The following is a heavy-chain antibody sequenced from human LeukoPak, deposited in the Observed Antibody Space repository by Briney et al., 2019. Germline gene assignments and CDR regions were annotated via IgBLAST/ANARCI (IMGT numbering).Heavy chain of an antibody. J-gene: IGHJ4*02. CDR1: GFTFSSYA. CDR2: IDTSGGHT. D-gene: IGHD6-13*01. Sequence: GGSLRLSCAASGFTFSSYAVSWVRQAPGKGLEWVSAIDTSGGHTYYADSVKGRFTISRDNSENTLYLQMNSLRAEDTAVYYCAKDASSSWYPIGFDYWGQGTLVTVSS. V-gene: IGHV3-23*01. CDR3: AKDASSSWYPIGFDY.